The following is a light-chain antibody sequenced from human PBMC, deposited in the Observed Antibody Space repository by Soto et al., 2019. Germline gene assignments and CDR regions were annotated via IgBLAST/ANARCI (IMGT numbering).Light chain of an antibody. J-gene: IGKJ4*01. Sequence: EIVLTQSPATLSLSPGERATLSCRASQSVSSFLAWYQQKPGQAPRLLIYDTSNRATDIPARFSGSGSGTDFTLTISSLELEDFAVYYCQQRSNRPLTFGGGTKVEIK. CDR1: QSVSSF. CDR3: QQRSNRPLT. CDR2: DTS. V-gene: IGKV3-11*01.